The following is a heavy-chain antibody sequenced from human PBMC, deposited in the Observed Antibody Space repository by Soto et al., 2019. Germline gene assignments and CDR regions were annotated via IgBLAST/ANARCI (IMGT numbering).Heavy chain of an antibody. CDR3: ARDVYDFWSGYIHYYFDY. V-gene: IGHV3-7*01. CDR1: GFTFSSYW. Sequence: PGGSLRLSCAASGFTFSSYWMSWVRQAPGKGLEWVANIKQDGSEKYYVDSVKGRFTISRDNAKNSLYLQMNSLRAEDTAVFYCARDVYDFWSGYIHYYFDYWGQGTLVTVSS. CDR2: IKQDGSEK. J-gene: IGHJ4*02. D-gene: IGHD3-3*01.